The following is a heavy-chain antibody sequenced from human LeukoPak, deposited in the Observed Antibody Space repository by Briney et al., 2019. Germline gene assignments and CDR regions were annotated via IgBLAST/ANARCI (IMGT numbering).Heavy chain of an antibody. Sequence: PGGSLRLSCAASGFTFSSYSMNWVRQAPGRGLEWVSYISTSSSYIYYADSVKGRFTISRDNAKNSLYLQMNSLRAEDTAVYYCASGSGIAVAGTVYWGQGTPVTVSS. CDR1: GFTFSSYS. CDR2: ISTSSSYI. D-gene: IGHD6-19*01. J-gene: IGHJ4*02. V-gene: IGHV3-21*01. CDR3: ASGSGIAVAGTVY.